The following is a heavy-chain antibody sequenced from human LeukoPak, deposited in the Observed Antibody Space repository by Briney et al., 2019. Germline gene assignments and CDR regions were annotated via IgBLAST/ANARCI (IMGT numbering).Heavy chain of an antibody. CDR3: ARDLLGWELHYFDY. CDR2: IKQDGSEK. D-gene: IGHD1-26*01. CDR1: GFTFSSYW. J-gene: IGHJ4*02. Sequence: GGSLRLSCAASGFTFSSYWMSWVRQAPGKGLEWVANIKQDGSEKYYVDSVKGRFTISRDNAKNSLYLQMNSLRAEDTAVYYCARDLLGWELHYFDYWGQETLVTVSS. V-gene: IGHV3-7*01.